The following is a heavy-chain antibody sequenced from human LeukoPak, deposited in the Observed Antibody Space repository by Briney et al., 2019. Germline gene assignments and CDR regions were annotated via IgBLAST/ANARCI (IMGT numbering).Heavy chain of an antibody. V-gene: IGHV3-30*02. CDR3: AKGEDPGMTTVVTGRGE. Sequence: GGSLRLSCAAPGFTFSSYGMHWVRQAPGKGLEWVAFIRYDGSNKYYADSVKGRFTISRDNSKNTLYLQMNSLRAEDTAVYYCAKGEDPGMTTVVTGRGEGGQGTLVTVSS. CDR2: IRYDGSNK. J-gene: IGHJ4*02. CDR1: GFTFSSYG. D-gene: IGHD4-23*01.